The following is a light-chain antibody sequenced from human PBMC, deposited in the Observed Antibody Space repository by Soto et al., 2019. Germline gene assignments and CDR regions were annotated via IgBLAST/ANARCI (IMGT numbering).Light chain of an antibody. CDR2: VEGSGSY. CDR3: ETWDSNSVV. J-gene: IGLJ2*01. CDR1: SGHSSYI. V-gene: IGLV4-60*02. Sequence: QLVLTQSSSASASLGSSVKLTCTLSSGHSSYIIAWHQQQPGKAPRYLMKVEGSGSYNKGSGVPDRFSGSSSGADRYLTISNLQVEDEADYHCETWDSNSVVFGGGTKLTVL.